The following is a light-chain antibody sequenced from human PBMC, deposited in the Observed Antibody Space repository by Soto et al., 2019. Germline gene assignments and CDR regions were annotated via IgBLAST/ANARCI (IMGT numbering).Light chain of an antibody. V-gene: IGKV3-20*01. CDR1: QTVSSAY. J-gene: IGKJ1*01. Sequence: DTVLTQSPGTLSLSPGERATLSCRASQTVSSAYLAWFQQKPGQAPRLLIYGESSRATGIPDRFSGAGSGTELTLTISRVAPEDYAVYYCQQYNTSPWTFGQGTKVDIK. CDR3: QQYNTSPWT. CDR2: GES.